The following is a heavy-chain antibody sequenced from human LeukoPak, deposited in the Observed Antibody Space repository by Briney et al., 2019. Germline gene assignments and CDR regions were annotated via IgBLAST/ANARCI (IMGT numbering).Heavy chain of an antibody. Sequence: GGSLRLSCATSGFTFSNYWMSWVRRAPGKGLEWVSVIYSGGSTYYADSVKGRFTISRDNSKNTLYLQMNSLRAEDTAVYYCATYRDYGDPPTGWGQGTLVTVSS. CDR3: ATYRDYGDPPTG. V-gene: IGHV3-53*01. J-gene: IGHJ4*02. CDR2: IYSGGST. D-gene: IGHD4-17*01. CDR1: GFTFSNYW.